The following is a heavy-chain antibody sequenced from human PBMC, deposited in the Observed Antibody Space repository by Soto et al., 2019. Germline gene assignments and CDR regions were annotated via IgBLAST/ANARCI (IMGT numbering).Heavy chain of an antibody. CDR1: GGSVSSDIHY. D-gene: IGHD2-21*01. J-gene: IGHJ6*02. Sequence: ASETLSLTCSVSGGSVSSDIHYWGWIRQPPGKGLEWIGAMHYSGATYYKLSLESRVSISIDTSKNEFSLRLTSAAAADTAIYYCASVGAYCEGHCNRSSYGVDVWGQGTTVTVSS. CDR3: ASVGAYCEGHCNRSSYGVDV. V-gene: IGHV4-39*01. CDR2: MHYSGAT.